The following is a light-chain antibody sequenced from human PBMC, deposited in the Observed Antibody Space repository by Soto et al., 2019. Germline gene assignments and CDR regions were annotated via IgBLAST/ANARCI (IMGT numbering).Light chain of an antibody. Sequence: QSALTQPASVSVSPGQSITISCTGTSSDVGAYNFVSWYQQHPGKAPKLMIYDVTNRPSGVSSRFSGSKSGNTASLAISGLQAEDEADYYCSSYTTSNTLVFGGGTKLTVL. J-gene: IGLJ2*01. V-gene: IGLV2-14*03. CDR1: SSDVGAYNF. CDR3: SSYTTSNTLV. CDR2: DVT.